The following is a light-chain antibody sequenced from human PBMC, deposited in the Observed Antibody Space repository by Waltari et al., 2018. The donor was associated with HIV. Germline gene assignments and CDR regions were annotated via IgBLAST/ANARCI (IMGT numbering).Light chain of an antibody. V-gene: IGKV4-1*01. J-gene: IGKJ2*01. CDR3: QQCYGTPFT. CDR2: LAS. Sequence: DIVMTQSPGSLPVSLGEGDTINCQSSHNVLNSSTNKYLLSWFQQKAGQLPCLLIYLASTRDSGVPARFSGGGSGTNFTLTINSLQAEDVAIYYCQQCYGTPFTFGPGTKLEFK. CDR1: HNVLNSSTNKYL.